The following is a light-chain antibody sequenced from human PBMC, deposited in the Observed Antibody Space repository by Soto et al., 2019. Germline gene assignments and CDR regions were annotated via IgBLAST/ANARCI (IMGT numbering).Light chain of an antibody. J-gene: IGLJ1*01. CDR1: SSDVGGYDY. CDR2: EVG. CDR3: SSYTSSSNYV. Sequence: QSALTQPASVSGSPGQSITISCTGTSSDVGGYDYVSWYQQHPGKAPKLMIYEVGNRPSGVSNRFSGSKSGNTASLTISGLQAEDEADYYCSSYTSSSNYVFGPGTKITVL. V-gene: IGLV2-14*01.